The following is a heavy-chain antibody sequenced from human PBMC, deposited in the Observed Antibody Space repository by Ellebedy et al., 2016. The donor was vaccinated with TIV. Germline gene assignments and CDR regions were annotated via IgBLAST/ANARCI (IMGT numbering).Heavy chain of an antibody. Sequence: GESLKISCAASGFTFSNHAMHWVRQAPGKGLEYVSAISSNGGSTYYADSVKGRFTISRDNSKNTLYLQMGSLRADDMAVYFCARAEFGELSRIDHWGQGTLVTVSS. V-gene: IGHV3-64*02. J-gene: IGHJ4*02. CDR3: ARAEFGELSRIDH. D-gene: IGHD3-10*01. CDR1: GFTFSNHA. CDR2: ISSNGGST.